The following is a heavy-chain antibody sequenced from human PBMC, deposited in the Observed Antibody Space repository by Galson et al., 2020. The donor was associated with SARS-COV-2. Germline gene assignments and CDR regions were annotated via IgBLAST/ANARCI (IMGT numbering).Heavy chain of an antibody. J-gene: IGHJ4*02. CDR2: ISGSGGST. Sequence: GESLKISCAASGFTFSSYAMSWVRQAPGKGLEWVSTISGSGGSTYYADSVKGRFTISRDNSKNTLYLQMNSLRAEDTAVYYCAKEVVLEPLWGQGTLVTVSS. CDR3: AKEVVLEPL. V-gene: IGHV3-23*01. CDR1: GFTFSSYA. D-gene: IGHD2-2*01.